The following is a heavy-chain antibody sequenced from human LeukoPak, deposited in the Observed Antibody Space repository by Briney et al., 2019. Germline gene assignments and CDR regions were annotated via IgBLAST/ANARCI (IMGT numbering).Heavy chain of an antibody. CDR2: IKQDGSEK. D-gene: IGHD2-15*01. CDR1: GFSFSSYW. CDR3: AGGCRGGSCCG. Sequence: GGSLRLSCAASGFSFSSYWMSWVRQAPGKGLEWVANIKQDGSEKYYVDSVKGRFTISRDNAKNSLYLQMNSLRAEDTAVYYCAGGCRGGSCCGWGQGTLATVSS. V-gene: IGHV3-7*04. J-gene: IGHJ4*02.